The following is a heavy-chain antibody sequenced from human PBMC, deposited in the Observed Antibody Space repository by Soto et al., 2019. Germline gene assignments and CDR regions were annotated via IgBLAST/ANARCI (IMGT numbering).Heavy chain of an antibody. D-gene: IGHD2-21*02. CDR2: ISAVDGQI. J-gene: IGHJ4*02. Sequence: QVQLVQSGTEVRKPGASVKLSCRASGYTFTNYPLHWVRQAPGQRPQWLGWISAVDGQIKYSQKFQGRVTLTTDTSASTTFMELSSLRSDGTAMYYCAGGFRDPSFSGFDYWGQGALVTVSS. CDR3: AGGFRDPSFSGFDY. CDR1: GYTFTNYP. V-gene: IGHV1-3*01.